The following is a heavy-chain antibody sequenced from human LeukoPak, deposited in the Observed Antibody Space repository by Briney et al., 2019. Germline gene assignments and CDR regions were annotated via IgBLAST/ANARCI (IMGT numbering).Heavy chain of an antibody. D-gene: IGHD3-16*02. Sequence: SQTLSLTCTVSGGSISSGSYYWSWIRQPAGKGLEWIGRIYTSGSTNYNPSLKSRVTMSVDTSKNQFSLKLSSVTAADTAVYYCARAGLRLGELSPRGLYYYYMDVWGKGTTVTVSS. J-gene: IGHJ6*03. V-gene: IGHV4-61*02. CDR1: GGSISSGSYY. CDR2: IYTSGST. CDR3: ARAGLRLGELSPRGLYYYYMDV.